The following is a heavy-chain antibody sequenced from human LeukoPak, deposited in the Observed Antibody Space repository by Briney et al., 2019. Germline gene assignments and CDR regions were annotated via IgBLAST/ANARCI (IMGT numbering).Heavy chain of an antibody. CDR2: INPNSGGT. D-gene: IGHD1-26*01. CDR3: ARGVDSGSYSPFDF. CDR1: GYTFTGYY. Sequence: GASVKVSCKASGYTFTGYYMHWVRQAPGQGLEWMGWINPNSGGTNYAQMFQGRVTMTRDTSISTAYMELSSLRSDDTSVYYCARGVDSGSYSPFDFWGQGTLVTVSS. J-gene: IGHJ4*02. V-gene: IGHV1-2*02.